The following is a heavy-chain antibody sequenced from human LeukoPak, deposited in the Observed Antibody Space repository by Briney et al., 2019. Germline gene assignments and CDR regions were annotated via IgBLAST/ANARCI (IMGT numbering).Heavy chain of an antibody. J-gene: IGHJ4*02. V-gene: IGHV1-18*01. CDR1: GYTFTSYG. CDR2: ISTYNYNT. Sequence: GASVKVSCKTSGYTFTSYGVSWVRQAPGQRLEWMGWISTYNYNTNYAQKFRGRATLTKDTSTSTVYMELRSLRFDDTAIYYCARQVDTSMALPDYWGQGTLVTVSS. CDR3: ARQVDTSMALPDY. D-gene: IGHD5-18*01.